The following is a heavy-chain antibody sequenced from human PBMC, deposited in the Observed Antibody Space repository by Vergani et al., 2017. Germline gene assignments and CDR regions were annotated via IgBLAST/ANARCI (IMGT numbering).Heavy chain of an antibody. CDR1: GYTFTGYY. Sequence: QVQLVQSGAEVKKPGASVKVSCKASGYTFTGYYMHWVRQAPGQGLEWMGWINPNSGGTNYAQKFQGRVTMTRDTSIITAYMELSRLRSDDTAVYYCATVGYGDYVVSRIQGQFDYWGQGTLVTVSS. V-gene: IGHV1-2*02. J-gene: IGHJ4*02. CDR2: INPNSGGT. CDR3: ATVGYGDYVVSRIQGQFDY. D-gene: IGHD4-17*01.